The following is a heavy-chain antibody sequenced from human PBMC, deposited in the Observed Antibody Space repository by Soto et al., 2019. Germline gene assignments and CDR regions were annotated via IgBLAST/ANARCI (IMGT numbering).Heavy chain of an antibody. J-gene: IGHJ6*02. V-gene: IGHV4-34*01. CDR3: ARFSGSYYYAMDV. Sequence: QVQLQQWGAGLLKPSGTLSLTCAVYGGSFSGYYWSWIRQPPGKGLEWIGEINHSGVTNYKPSLKRRVTISVDTSKNQFALQLKSVTAADTALYYCARFSGSYYYAMDVWGQGSTGTVSS. D-gene: IGHD6-19*01. CDR2: INHSGVT. CDR1: GGSFSGYY.